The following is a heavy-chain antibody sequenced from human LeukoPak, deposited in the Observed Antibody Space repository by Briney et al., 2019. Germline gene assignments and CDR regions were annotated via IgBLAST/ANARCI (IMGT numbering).Heavy chain of an antibody. CDR2: ISAYNGNT. CDR1: GYTFTSYG. J-gene: IGHJ4*02. Sequence: ASVKVSCKASGYTFTSYGISWVRQAPGQGLEWMGWISAYNGNTNYAQKLQGRVTMTTDTSTSTAYMELRSLRSDDTAVYYCARVLYYYDSSGCYYEYYFDYWGQGTLVTVSS. CDR3: ARVLYYYDSSGCYYEYYFDY. V-gene: IGHV1-18*01. D-gene: IGHD3-22*01.